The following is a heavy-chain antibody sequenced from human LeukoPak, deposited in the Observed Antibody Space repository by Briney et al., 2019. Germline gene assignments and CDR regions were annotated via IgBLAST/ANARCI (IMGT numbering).Heavy chain of an antibody. J-gene: IGHJ4*02. CDR3: ARGLYNSGWSGGYFDY. D-gene: IGHD6-19*01. Sequence: PSETLSLTCTVSGGSISSYYWTWIRQPPGKGLEWIGYIYYTGRTKYNPSLQSRVTMSVDTSKNQFSLKLSSVTAADTAVHYCARGLYNSGWSGGYFDYWGQGILVTVSS. CDR2: IYYTGRT. CDR1: GGSISSYY. V-gene: IGHV4-59*01.